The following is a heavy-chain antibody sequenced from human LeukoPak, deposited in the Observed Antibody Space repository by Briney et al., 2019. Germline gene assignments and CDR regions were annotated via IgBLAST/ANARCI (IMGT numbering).Heavy chain of an antibody. V-gene: IGHV1-2*02. Sequence: ASVTVSCKTSGYTFTDFYMHWVRQAPGPGLEFMGWINANSGGTNSAQKFRGRVTLTRDTSISTAYMELSSLRSDDTAVYYCAGEYCRGGRCNQAFEYWGQGTLVTVSS. J-gene: IGHJ4*02. D-gene: IGHD2-15*01. CDR1: GYTFTDFY. CDR3: AGEYCRGGRCNQAFEY. CDR2: INANSGGT.